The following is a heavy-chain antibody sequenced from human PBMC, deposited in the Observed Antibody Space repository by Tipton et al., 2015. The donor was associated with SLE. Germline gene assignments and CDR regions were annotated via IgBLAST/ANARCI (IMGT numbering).Heavy chain of an antibody. J-gene: IGHJ5*02. CDR2: ISDIGST. CDR3: VRESCGASTNGCFDP. CDR1: DGSIDRYF. D-gene: IGHD2-21*01. Sequence: TLSLTCTVSDGSIDRYFWNWIRQPPGKGLEWIGDISDIGSTHYNSSLRSRVTISLGMSGNEISLEVESVTAADTAIYYCVRESCGASTNGCFDPWGQGTLVTVSS. V-gene: IGHV4-59*01.